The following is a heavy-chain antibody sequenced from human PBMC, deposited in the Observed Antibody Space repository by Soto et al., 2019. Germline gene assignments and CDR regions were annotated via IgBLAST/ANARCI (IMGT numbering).Heavy chain of an antibody. V-gene: IGHV3-23*01. Sequence: LRLSCAASGFTFNSYVMTWVRQAPGEGLEWVSSISRSGRGSAYYADSVKGRFTISRDNSENTLFLQMNNLRDEDTALYYCARGRYLDSSDYWVANLPFDHWGLGTLVTVSS. CDR2: ISRSGRGSA. J-gene: IGHJ4*02. D-gene: IGHD3-22*01. CDR1: GFTFNSYV. CDR3: ARGRYLDSSDYWVANLPFDH.